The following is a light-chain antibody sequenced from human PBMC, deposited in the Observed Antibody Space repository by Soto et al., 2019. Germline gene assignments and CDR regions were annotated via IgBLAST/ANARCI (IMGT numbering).Light chain of an antibody. J-gene: IGKJ3*01. CDR3: QQSYSTPLT. Sequence: DIQMTQSPSSLSASVGDRVTITCRASQSISNYLNWYQQKPGKAPKLLIYAASSFQGDVPSRFSGSGSGTDFTLTISSLQPDDFATYYCQQSYSTPLTFGPGTKVDIK. CDR2: AAS. V-gene: IGKV1-39*01. CDR1: QSISNY.